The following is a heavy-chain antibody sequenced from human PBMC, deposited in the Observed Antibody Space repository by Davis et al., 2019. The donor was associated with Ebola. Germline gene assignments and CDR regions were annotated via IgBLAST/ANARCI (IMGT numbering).Heavy chain of an antibody. CDR2: SNT. Sequence: SNTYYADSVKGRFTISRDNSKNTLYLQMNSLRAEDTAVYYCAKVDGIAAAGSGYWGQGTLVTVSS. D-gene: IGHD6-13*01. CDR3: AKVDGIAAAGSGY. V-gene: IGHV3-30-3*02. J-gene: IGHJ4*02.